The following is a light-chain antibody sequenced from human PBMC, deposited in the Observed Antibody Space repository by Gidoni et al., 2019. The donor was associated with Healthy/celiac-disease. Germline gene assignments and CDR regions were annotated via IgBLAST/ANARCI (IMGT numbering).Light chain of an antibody. CDR1: QSISSY. V-gene: IGKV1-39*01. Sequence: IPMTQSPSSLSASVGDRVTITCRASQSISSYLNWYQQKPGKAPKLMIYAASSLQSGVPSRFSGSGSGTDFTLTIRSLQPEDVATYYWQQSYSTRWSFXQXTKLEIK. J-gene: IGKJ2*03. CDR2: AAS. CDR3: QQSYSTRWS.